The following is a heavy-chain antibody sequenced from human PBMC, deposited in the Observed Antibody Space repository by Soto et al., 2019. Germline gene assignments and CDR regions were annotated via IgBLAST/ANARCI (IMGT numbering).Heavy chain of an antibody. CDR3: ARLTEAVTTFVY. Sequence: GGSLRLSCEASGFALSPYWMSWVRQAPGKGLEWVANINQGGSVKHYVDPVRGRFTISRDNAKNSLFLQMNSLSAEDTAVYFCARLTEAVTTFVYWGQGTPVTVSS. J-gene: IGHJ4*02. D-gene: IGHD1-1*01. V-gene: IGHV3-7*03. CDR1: GFALSPYW. CDR2: INQGGSVK.